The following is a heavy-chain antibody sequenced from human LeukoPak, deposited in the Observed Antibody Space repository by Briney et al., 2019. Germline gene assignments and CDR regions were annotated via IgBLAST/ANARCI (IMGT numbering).Heavy chain of an antibody. CDR2: INHSGST. J-gene: IGHJ4*02. V-gene: IGHV4-34*01. Sequence: SETLSLTCAVYGGSFSGYYWSWIRQPPGKGLEWIGEINHSGSTNYNPSLKSRLTISVDTSKNQFSLKLSSVTAADTAVYYCARQGSLGTSGYNYWGQGTLVTVSS. CDR3: ARQGSLGTSGYNY. D-gene: IGHD3-22*01. CDR1: GGSFSGYY.